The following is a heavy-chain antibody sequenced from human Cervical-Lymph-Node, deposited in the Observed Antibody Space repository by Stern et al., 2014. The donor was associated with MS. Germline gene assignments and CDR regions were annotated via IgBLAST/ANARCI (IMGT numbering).Heavy chain of an antibody. Sequence: QVQLVQSGAEVKKPGASVKVSCKVSGYTLNDLSLHWVRQAPGEGLEWMGGSRPEDGETIFAQVLQGRVTVTEDTSTDTAYMELSSLRSEDTAVYYCASAVTGLNYYFHALDVWGQGTTVTVSS. CDR2: SRPEDGET. CDR1: GYTLNDLS. J-gene: IGHJ6*02. V-gene: IGHV1-24*01. D-gene: IGHD6-19*01. CDR3: ASAVTGLNYYFHALDV.